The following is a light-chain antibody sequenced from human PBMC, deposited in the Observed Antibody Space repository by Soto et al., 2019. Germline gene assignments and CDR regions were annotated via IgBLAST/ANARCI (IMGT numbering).Light chain of an antibody. V-gene: IGLV1-44*01. CDR3: AAWDDRLNGNV. CDR1: SSNIGSNT. CDR2: SNN. J-gene: IGLJ1*01. Sequence: QSVLTQPPSASGTPGQRATISCSGNSSNIGSNTVNWYQHLPGTAPKLLMYSNNQRPSGVPDRFSGSKSGTSASLAISGLQSEDEADYYCAAWDDRLNGNVFGTGTKVTVL.